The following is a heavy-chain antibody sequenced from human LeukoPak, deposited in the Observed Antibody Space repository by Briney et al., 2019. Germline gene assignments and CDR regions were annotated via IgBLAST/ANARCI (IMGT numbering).Heavy chain of an antibody. V-gene: IGHV4-39*07. CDR2: IYYSGST. CDR3: ARDLAMADDAFDI. CDR1: GGSISSYY. J-gene: IGHJ3*02. Sequence: SETLSLTCTVSGGSISSYYWGWIRQPPGKGLEWIGSIYYSGSTYYNPSLKSRVTISVDTSKNQFSLKLSSVTAADTAVYYCARDLAMADDAFDIWGQGTMVTVSS. D-gene: IGHD5-24*01.